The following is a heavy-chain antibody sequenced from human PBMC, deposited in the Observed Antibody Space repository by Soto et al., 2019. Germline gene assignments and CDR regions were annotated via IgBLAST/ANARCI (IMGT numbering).Heavy chain of an antibody. CDR2: ISGSGGSK. V-gene: IGHV3-23*01. Sequence: GGSLRLSCAASGFTFSTYGMHWVRQAPGKGLEWVSAISGSGGSKYYADSVKGRFTISRDNSKNTLYLQMNSLRAEDTAVYYCAKDYPLRMVATPLDAFDIWGQGTMVTVSS. D-gene: IGHD5-12*01. J-gene: IGHJ3*02. CDR3: AKDYPLRMVATPLDAFDI. CDR1: GFTFSTYG.